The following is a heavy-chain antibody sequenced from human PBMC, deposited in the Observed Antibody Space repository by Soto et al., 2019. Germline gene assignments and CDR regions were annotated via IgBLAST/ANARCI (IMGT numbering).Heavy chain of an antibody. Sequence: SETLSLTCTVSGGSISSGGYYWSWIRQHPGKGLEWIGYIYYSGSTYYNPSLKSRVTISVDTSKNQFSLKLSSVTAADTAVYYCARDSDYGAPLDYWGQGTLVTVSS. CDR3: ARDSDYGAPLDY. J-gene: IGHJ4*02. V-gene: IGHV4-31*03. D-gene: IGHD4-17*01. CDR2: IYYSGST. CDR1: GGSISSGGYY.